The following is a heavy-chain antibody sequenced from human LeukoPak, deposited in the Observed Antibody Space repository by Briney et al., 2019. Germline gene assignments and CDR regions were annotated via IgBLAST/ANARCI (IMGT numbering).Heavy chain of an antibody. J-gene: IGHJ4*02. CDR1: GGTFSSYA. CDR2: IIPIFGTA. V-gene: IGHV1-69*05. Sequence: SVKVSCKASGGTFSSYAISRVRQAPGQGLEWMGRIIPIFGTANYAQKFQGRVTITTDESTSTAYMELSSLRSEDTAVYYCARSQPSLLLFDYWGQGTLVTVSS. D-gene: IGHD2-15*01. CDR3: ARSQPSLLLFDY.